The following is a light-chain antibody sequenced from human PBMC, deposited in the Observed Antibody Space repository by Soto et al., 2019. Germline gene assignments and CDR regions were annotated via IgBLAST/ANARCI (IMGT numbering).Light chain of an antibody. V-gene: IGKV3-20*01. CDR1: QSVST. J-gene: IGKJ2*01. CDR2: GTS. CDR3: QHYGASPPYT. Sequence: EVVLTQSPGALSLSPGERATLSCRTSQSVSTVAWYQQKPGQTPRLLIFGTSSRATGIPDRFGGSGSGTDFTLTITRLEPVDFAVYFCQHYGASPPYTFGQGTKLELK.